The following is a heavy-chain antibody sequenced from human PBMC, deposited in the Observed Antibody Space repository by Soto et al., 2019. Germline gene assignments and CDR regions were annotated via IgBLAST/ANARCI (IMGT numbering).Heavy chain of an antibody. D-gene: IGHD3-22*01. J-gene: IGHJ5*02. CDR2: INSDGSST. CDR1: GFTFSSYW. V-gene: IGHV3-74*01. CDR3: ARDPFSPPYYYDSSGPGRFDP. Sequence: GGSLRLSCAASGFTFSSYWMHWVRQAPGKGLVWVSRINSDGSSTSYADSVKGRFTISRDNAKNTLYLQMSSLRAEDTAVYYCARDPFSPPYYYDSSGPGRFDPWGQGTLVTVSS.